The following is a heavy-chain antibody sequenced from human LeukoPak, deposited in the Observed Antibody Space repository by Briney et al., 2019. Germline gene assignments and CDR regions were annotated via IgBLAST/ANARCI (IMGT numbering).Heavy chain of an antibody. J-gene: IGHJ4*02. V-gene: IGHV3-74*01. D-gene: IGHD6-6*01. CDR2: MNTDGSSI. CDR1: GFTFSSYW. CDR3: ALIEQLVDY. Sequence: GGSLRLSCAASGFTFSSYWMHWVRQAPGKGLVWDSRMNTDGSSISYADSVKGRFTISRDNAKNTLYLQMNSLRAEDTAVYYCALIEQLVDYWGQGTLVTVSS.